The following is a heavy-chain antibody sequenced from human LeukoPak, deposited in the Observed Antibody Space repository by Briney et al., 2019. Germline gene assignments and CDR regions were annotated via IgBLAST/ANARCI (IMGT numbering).Heavy chain of an antibody. CDR2: INPNSGGT. J-gene: IGHJ3*02. V-gene: IGHV1-2*02. CDR3: ARDLPKTGYVGALDI. CDR1: GYTFTDYY. Sequence: ASVTVSCKAYGYTFTDYYILWVRQAPGQGPEWMGWINPNSGGTNYAQNFKGRVTMTRDTSISTAYMELNSLTSDDTAVYYCARDLPKTGYVGALDIWGQGTMVTVSS. D-gene: IGHD5-12*01.